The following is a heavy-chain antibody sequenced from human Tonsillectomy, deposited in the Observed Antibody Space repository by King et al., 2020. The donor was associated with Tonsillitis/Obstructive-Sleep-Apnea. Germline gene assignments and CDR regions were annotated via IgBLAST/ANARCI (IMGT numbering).Heavy chain of an antibody. D-gene: IGHD6-6*01. CDR2: FYYSGST. V-gene: IGHV4-59*01. CDR1: GGSISSYY. Sequence: VQLQESGPGLVKPSETLSLTCTVSGGSISSYYWSWIRQPPGKGLEWIGYFYYSGSTNYNPSLESRVTILVDTSKNQFSLKLSSVTAADTAVYYCARGVATPRGWFDPWGQGTLVTVSS. CDR3: ARGVATPRGWFDP. J-gene: IGHJ5*02.